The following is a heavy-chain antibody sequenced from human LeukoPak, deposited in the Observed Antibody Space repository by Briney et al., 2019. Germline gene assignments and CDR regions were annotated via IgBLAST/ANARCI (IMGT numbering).Heavy chain of an antibody. CDR2: MNPNSGST. CDR1: GYTFTNYD. V-gene: IGHV1-8*01. D-gene: IGHD2-2*01. J-gene: IGHJ5*02. CDR3: ARVSPLGVYCSSTTCYGDNWLDP. Sequence: ASVKVSCKTSGYTFTNYDINWVRQATGQGLEWMGWMNPNSGSTDYAQKFQGRVTMTTETSTSTAHMELRSLRSDDTAVYYCARVSPLGVYCSSTTCYGDNWLDPWGQGTLVTVSS.